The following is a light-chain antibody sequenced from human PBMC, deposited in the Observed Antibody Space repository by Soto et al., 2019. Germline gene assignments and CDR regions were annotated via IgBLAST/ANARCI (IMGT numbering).Light chain of an antibody. CDR3: SSQGV. V-gene: IGLV2-8*01. Sequence: QSVLTPPPSASGSPGQSVTISCPGTSSDVGGYNYVSWYQQHPGKAPKLMIYEVSKRPSGVPDRFSGSKSDNTASLTVSGLQAEDEADYYCSSQGVFGTGTKVTVL. CDR2: EVS. CDR1: SSDVGGYNY. J-gene: IGLJ1*01.